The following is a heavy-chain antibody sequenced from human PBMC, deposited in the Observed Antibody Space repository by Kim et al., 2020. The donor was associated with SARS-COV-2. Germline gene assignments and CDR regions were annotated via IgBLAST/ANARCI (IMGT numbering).Heavy chain of an antibody. D-gene: IGHD3-10*01. V-gene: IGHV1-2*04. CDR2: INPNSGGT. CDR3: ARGGWVGSGSRSKQAVDY. J-gene: IGHJ4*02. Sequence: ASVKVSCKASGYTFTGYYMHWVRQAPGQGLEWMGWINPNSGGTNYAQKFQGWVTMTRDTSISTAYMELSRLRSDDTAVYYCARGGWVGSGSRSKQAVDYWGQGTLVTVSS. CDR1: GYTFTGYY.